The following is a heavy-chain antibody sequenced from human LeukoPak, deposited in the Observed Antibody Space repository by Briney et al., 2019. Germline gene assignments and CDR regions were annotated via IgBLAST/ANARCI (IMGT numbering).Heavy chain of an antibody. CDR3: ARDGAARGSGSFGD. CDR1: GFTFSSYG. Sequence: GGSLRLSCAASGFTFSSYGMSWVRQAPGKGLEWVSAISGSGGSTYYADSVQGRFTISRDNSKNTLYLQMNSLRVEDTAIYFCARDGAARGSGSFGDWGQGTLVTVSS. D-gene: IGHD3-10*01. CDR2: ISGSGGST. V-gene: IGHV3-23*01. J-gene: IGHJ4*02.